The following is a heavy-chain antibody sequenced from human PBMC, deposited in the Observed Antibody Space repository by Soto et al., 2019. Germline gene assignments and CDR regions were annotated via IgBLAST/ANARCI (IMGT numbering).Heavy chain of an antibody. CDR3: ARHSSN. CDR2: IYYSGIT. D-gene: IGHD6-6*01. Sequence: ETLSLTCTVSGVSISNSSYYWGWIRRPPGKGLEWIGTIYYSGITYYNPSLKSRVTISVDTSKNQFSLKLTSVTAADTAVYYCARHSSNWGQGTLVTFYS. J-gene: IGHJ4*02. CDR1: GVSISNSSYY. V-gene: IGHV4-39*01.